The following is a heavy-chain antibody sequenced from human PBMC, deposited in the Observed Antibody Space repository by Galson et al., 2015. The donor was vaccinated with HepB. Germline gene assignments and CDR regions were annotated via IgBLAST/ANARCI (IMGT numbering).Heavy chain of an antibody. J-gene: IGHJ6*02. CDR2: ISNSGSNI. D-gene: IGHD2-15*01. Sequence: SLRLSCAVSGFTFKNYEMNWVRQAPGRGLEWVSHISNSGSNIYYADSVKGRFTISRDNAKNSLYLQMNSLRAEDTAVYYCAREGGMEATTRRFYYYGMDVWGQGTTVTVSS. V-gene: IGHV3-48*03. CDR1: GFTFKNYE. CDR3: AREGGMEATTRRFYYYGMDV.